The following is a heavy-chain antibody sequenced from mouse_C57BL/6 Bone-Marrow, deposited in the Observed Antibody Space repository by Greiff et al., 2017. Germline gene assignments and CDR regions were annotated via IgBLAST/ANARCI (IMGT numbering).Heavy chain of an antibody. Sequence: DVMLVESGEGLVKPGGSLKLSCAASGFTFSSYAMSWVRQTPEKRLEWVAYISSGGDYIYYADTVKGRFTISRDNARNTLYLQMSSLKSEDTAMYYCTRDYDGYYKGGYAMDYWGQGTSVTVSS. CDR1: GFTFSSYA. V-gene: IGHV5-9-1*02. CDR3: TRDYDGYYKGGYAMDY. D-gene: IGHD2-3*01. J-gene: IGHJ4*01. CDR2: ISSGGDYI.